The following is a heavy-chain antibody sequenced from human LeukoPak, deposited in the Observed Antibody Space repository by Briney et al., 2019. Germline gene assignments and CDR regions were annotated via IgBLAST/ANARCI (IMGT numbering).Heavy chain of an antibody. V-gene: IGHV1-2*02. CDR3: AIGYFSLAAAVSFCDY. Sequence: ASVKVSCKASGYTFTGYYMHWVRQAPGQGLEWMGWINPNSGGTNYAQKFQGRVTMTRDTSISTAYMELSRLRSDDTAVYYCAIGYFSLAAAVSFCDYWGQGTLVTVSS. J-gene: IGHJ4*02. D-gene: IGHD6-13*01. CDR2: INPNSGGT. CDR1: GYTFTGYY.